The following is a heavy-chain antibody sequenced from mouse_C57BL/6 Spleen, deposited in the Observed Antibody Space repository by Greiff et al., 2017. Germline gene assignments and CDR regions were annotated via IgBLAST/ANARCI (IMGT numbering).Heavy chain of an antibody. CDR2: IHPNSGST. V-gene: IGHV1-64*01. CDR3: ARHGYYAMDY. J-gene: IGHJ4*01. CDR1: GYTFTSYW. Sequence: VQLQQPGAELVKPGASVTLSCKASGYTFTSYWMHWVKQRPGQGLEWIGMIHPNSGSTNYNEKFKSKATLTVDKSSSTAYMQLSSLTSEDSAVYYCARHGYYAMDYWGQGTSVTVSS.